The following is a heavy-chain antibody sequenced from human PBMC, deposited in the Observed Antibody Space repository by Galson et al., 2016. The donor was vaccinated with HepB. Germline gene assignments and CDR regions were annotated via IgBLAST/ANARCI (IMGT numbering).Heavy chain of an antibody. CDR1: GASISSSY. V-gene: IGHV4-59*01. CDR3: ARTYYDFWSGYFDY. D-gene: IGHD3-3*01. CDR2: VYNSGGT. J-gene: IGHJ4*02. Sequence: ETLSLTCTVSGASISSSYWSWIRQPPNKGLEWMGYVYNSGGTSYNPSLQSRVTISEDTSKNEFSLKLSSVTPADTAVYFCARTYYDFWSGYFDYWGQGIPVTVSS.